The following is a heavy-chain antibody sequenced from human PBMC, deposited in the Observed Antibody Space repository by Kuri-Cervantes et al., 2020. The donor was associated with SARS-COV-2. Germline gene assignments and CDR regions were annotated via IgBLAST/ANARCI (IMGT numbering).Heavy chain of an antibody. V-gene: IGHV3-48*01. D-gene: IGHD6-6*01. Sequence: GESLKISCAASGFTFSSYAMSWVRQAPGKGLEWVSYISSSSSTIYYADSVKGRFTISRDNAKNSLYLQMNSLRAEDTAVYYCARVAARLYYYYMDVWGKGTTVTVSS. CDR1: GFTFSSYA. CDR3: ARVAARLYYYYMDV. J-gene: IGHJ6*03. CDR2: ISSSSSTI.